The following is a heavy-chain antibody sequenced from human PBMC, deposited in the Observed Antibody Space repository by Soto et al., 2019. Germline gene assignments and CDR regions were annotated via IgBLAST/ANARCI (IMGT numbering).Heavy chain of an antibody. V-gene: IGHV3-53*01. CDR2: IYSGGST. J-gene: IGHJ3*02. D-gene: IGHD5-18*01. Sequence: GGSLRLSCAASGFTVSSNWMSWVRQAPGKGLEWVSVIYSGGSTYYADSVKGRFTISRDNSKNTLYLQMSSLRAEDTAVYYCARDLMYSCGPEGAFDIWGQGTMVTVSS. CDR1: GFTVSSNW. CDR3: ARDLMYSCGPEGAFDI.